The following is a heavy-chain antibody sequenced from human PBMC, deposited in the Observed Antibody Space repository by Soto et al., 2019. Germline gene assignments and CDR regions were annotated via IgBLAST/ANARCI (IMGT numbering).Heavy chain of an antibody. CDR2: IFYSGGT. J-gene: IGHJ5*02. CDR1: GGSILDSTYY. Sequence: SETLSLTCTVSGGSILDSTYYWAWIRQSPGKGLEWIGTIFYSGGTFYTPSLKSRVTMSVDTSNNQFSLKLSSVTAADTAVYYCVRQASGYYYGWFDPWGQSTLVTVS. V-gene: IGHV4-39*01. CDR3: VRQASGYYYGWFDP. D-gene: IGHD3-22*01.